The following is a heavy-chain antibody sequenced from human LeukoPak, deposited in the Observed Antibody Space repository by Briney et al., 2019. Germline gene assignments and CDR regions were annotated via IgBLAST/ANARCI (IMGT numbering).Heavy chain of an antibody. CDR1: GGSFSGYY. CDR3: ARVAGARYKWFDT. Sequence: PSETLSLTCAVYGGSFSGYYWSWIRQPPGKGLEWIGEINHSGSTNYNPSLKSRVTISVDTSKNQFSLKLSSVTAADTAVYYCARVAGARYKWFDTWGQGTLVTVSS. J-gene: IGHJ5*02. D-gene: IGHD1-26*01. CDR2: INHSGST. V-gene: IGHV4-34*01.